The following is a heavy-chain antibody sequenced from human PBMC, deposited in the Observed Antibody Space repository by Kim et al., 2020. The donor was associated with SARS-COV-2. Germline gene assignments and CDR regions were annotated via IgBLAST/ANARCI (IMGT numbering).Heavy chain of an antibody. Sequence: NKYYADSVKGRFTISRDNSKNTLYLQMNSLRAEDTAVYYCARDPPDGAASWGQGTLVTVSS. V-gene: IGHV3-33*01. J-gene: IGHJ4*02. D-gene: IGHD1-26*01. CDR2: NK. CDR3: ARDPPDGAAS.